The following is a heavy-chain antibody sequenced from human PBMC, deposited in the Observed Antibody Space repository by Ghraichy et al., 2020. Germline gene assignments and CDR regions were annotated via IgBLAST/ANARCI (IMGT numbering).Heavy chain of an antibody. CDR1: GGSISSSSYY. CDR2: IYYSGST. D-gene: IGHD6-19*01. CDR3: ARSSTRLPGYSSGWFYVVNDY. V-gene: IGHV4-39*01. J-gene: IGHJ4*02. Sequence: SQTLSLTCTVSGGSISSSSYYWGWIRQPPGKGLEWIGSIYYSGSTYYNPSLKSRVTISVDTSKNQFSLKLSSVTAADPAVYYCARSSTRLPGYSSGWFYVVNDYWGQGTLVTVSS.